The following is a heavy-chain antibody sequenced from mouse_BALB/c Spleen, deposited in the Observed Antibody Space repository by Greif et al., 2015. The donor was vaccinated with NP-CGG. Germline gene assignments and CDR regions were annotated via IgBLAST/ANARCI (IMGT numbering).Heavy chain of an antibody. J-gene: IGHJ2*01. Sequence: EVKVVDSGGGLVQPKGSLKLSCAASGFTFNTYAMNWVRQAPGKGLEWVARIRSKSNNYATYYADSVKDRFTISRDDSQSMLYLQMNNLKTEDTAMYYCVRDYRYDYFDYWGQGTTLTVSS. V-gene: IGHV10-1*02. CDR3: VRDYRYDYFDY. CDR1: GFTFNTYA. CDR2: IRSKSNNYAT. D-gene: IGHD2-14*01.